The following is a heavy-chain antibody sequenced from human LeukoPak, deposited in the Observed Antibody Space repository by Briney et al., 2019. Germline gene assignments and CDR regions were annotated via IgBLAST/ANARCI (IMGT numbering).Heavy chain of an antibody. Sequence: KTSETLSLTCTVSGGSISTTTYYWGWLRQPPGKGLEWIGSISYTGSTSYNPSLNIRVTTSVDTSKNQFSLRLSSVTAADTAVYYCARLSPYLGAGSSAFPDDYWGQGTLVTVSS. CDR1: GGSISTTTYY. D-gene: IGHD3-10*01. CDR2: ISYTGST. CDR3: ARLSPYLGAGSSAFPDDY. V-gene: IGHV4-39*01. J-gene: IGHJ4*02.